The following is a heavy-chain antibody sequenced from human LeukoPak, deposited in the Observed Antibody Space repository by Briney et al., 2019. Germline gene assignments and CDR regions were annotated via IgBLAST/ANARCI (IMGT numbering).Heavy chain of an antibody. CDR3: ARQGYGDYFDY. V-gene: IGHV4-59*08. D-gene: IGHD4-17*01. J-gene: IGHJ4*02. CDR2: IYYSGST. CDR1: GGSISSYY. Sequence: SETLSLTCTVSGGSISSYYWSWIRQPPGKGLEWIGDIYYSGSTNYNPSLKSRVTISVDTSKNQFPLKLSSVTAADTAVYYCARQGYGDYFDYWGQGTLVTVSS.